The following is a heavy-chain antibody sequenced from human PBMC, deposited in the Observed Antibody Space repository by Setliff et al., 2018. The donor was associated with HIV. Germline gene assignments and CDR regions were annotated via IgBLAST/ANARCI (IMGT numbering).Heavy chain of an antibody. J-gene: IGHJ3*02. D-gene: IGHD5-12*01. CDR1: GHSISGYY. Sequence: SETLSLTCSVSGHSISGYYWSWIRQPAGRGLEWIGRIHTSGNTNYNPSLRGRVIMSVDMSKNQFSLKLTSVSAADTAVYYCARDRIEFVAEDPHDVFDIWGRGTLVTVSS. CDR2: IHTSGNT. CDR3: ARDRIEFVAEDPHDVFDI. V-gene: IGHV4-4*07.